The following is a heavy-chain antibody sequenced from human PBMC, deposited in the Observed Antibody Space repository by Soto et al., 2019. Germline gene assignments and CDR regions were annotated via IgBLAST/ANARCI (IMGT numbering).Heavy chain of an antibody. CDR2: IYYSGST. Sequence: PSETLSLTCTVSGGSISSYYWSWIRQPPGKGLEWIGYIYYSGSTNYNPSLKSRVTISVDTSKNQFSLKLSSVTAADTAVYYCARDGSFTMVRGVYGMDVWGQGTTVTVS. D-gene: IGHD3-10*01. J-gene: IGHJ6*02. CDR3: ARDGSFTMVRGVYGMDV. V-gene: IGHV4-59*01. CDR1: GGSISSYY.